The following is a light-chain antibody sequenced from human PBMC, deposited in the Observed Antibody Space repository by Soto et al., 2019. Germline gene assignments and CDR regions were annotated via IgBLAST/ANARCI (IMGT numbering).Light chain of an antibody. J-gene: IGLJ1*01. Sequence: QSVLTQPASVSGSPGQSITISCTGASTDIGAYKYVSWYQQHPGNAPRLIIYEVTNRPSGISHRFSGSKSGNTASLTISGLQAEDEADYYCFSYTSRTTLCVFGTGTKVTVL. CDR2: EVT. CDR3: FSYTSRTTLCV. V-gene: IGLV2-14*01. CDR1: STDIGAYKY.